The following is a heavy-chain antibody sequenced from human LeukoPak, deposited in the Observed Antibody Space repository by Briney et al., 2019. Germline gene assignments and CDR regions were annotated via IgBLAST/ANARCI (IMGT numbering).Heavy chain of an antibody. CDR2: ISYDGGNK. D-gene: IGHD6-19*01. CDR1: GFIFRSYT. Sequence: GGSLRLSCEASGFIFRSYTMHWVRQAPGKGLEWVAFISYDGGNKDYADSVKGQFTISRDNSKNTLYLQMNSLRADDTAIYYCAKDKASSGWYGMDVWGQGTTVTVSS. V-gene: IGHV3-30-3*01. J-gene: IGHJ6*02. CDR3: AKDKASSGWYGMDV.